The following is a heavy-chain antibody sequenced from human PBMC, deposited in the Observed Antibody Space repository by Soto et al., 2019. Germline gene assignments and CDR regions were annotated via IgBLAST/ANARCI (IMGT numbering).Heavy chain of an antibody. J-gene: IGHJ6*02. CDR3: ATAWFGELLGEGYYGMDV. Sequence: GGSLRLSCAASGFTFSSYGMHWVRQAPGKGLEWVAVISYDGSNKYYADSVKGRFTISRDNSKNTLYLQMNSLRAEGTAVYYWATAWFGELLGEGYYGMDVWGQGTTVTVSS. CDR1: GFTFSSYG. V-gene: IGHV3-30*03. D-gene: IGHD3-10*01. CDR2: ISYDGSNK.